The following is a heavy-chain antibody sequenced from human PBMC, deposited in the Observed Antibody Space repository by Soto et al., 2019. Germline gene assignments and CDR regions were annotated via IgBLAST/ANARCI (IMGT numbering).Heavy chain of an antibody. CDR1: GGSSTSYY. CDR2: IYYSGST. CDR3: ARRGLGFDY. Sequence: QVQLQESGPGLVKPSETLSLTCTVSGGSSTSYYWSWIRQPPGKGLEWIGYIYYSGSTNYNPSLKSRVTISVDTSKNQFSLKLTSVTAADTAVYYCARRGLGFDYWGQGTLVTVSS. V-gene: IGHV4-59*08. D-gene: IGHD3-16*01. J-gene: IGHJ4*02.